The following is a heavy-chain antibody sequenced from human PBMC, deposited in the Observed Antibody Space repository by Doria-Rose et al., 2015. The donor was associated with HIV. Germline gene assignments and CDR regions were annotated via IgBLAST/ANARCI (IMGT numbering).Heavy chain of an antibody. CDR2: ILYTGST. Sequence: GPGLVKPSETLSLTCSVSGGYISHYYWSWIRQPPGKGLEYIGDILYTGSTNYSPSLKSRVSISIDTSKNKFSLRLSSVTAADTAVYYCARVLSGTYDYWGQGTLVTVSS. D-gene: IGHD1-26*01. V-gene: IGHV4-59*01. CDR3: ARVLSGTYDY. J-gene: IGHJ4*02. CDR1: GGYISHYY.